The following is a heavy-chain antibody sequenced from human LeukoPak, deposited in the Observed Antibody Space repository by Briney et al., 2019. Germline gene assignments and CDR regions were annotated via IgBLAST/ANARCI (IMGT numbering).Heavy chain of an antibody. J-gene: IGHJ4*02. V-gene: IGHV3-30*02. Sequence: GGSLRLSCAASGFTFSSYGMHWVRQAPGKGQEWVAFIRYDGSNNYYADSVKGRFTISRDNSKNTLYLQMNSLRAEDTAVYYCAKETRIAVAGPGDYWGQGTLVNVSS. D-gene: IGHD6-19*01. CDR3: AKETRIAVAGPGDY. CDR2: IRYDGSNN. CDR1: GFTFSSYG.